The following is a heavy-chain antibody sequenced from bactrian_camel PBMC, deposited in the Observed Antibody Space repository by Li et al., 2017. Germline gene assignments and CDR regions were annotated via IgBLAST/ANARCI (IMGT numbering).Heavy chain of an antibody. Sequence: VQLVESGGRQVQPGGSLRLSCIASGFQFSDYPMSWVRQAPGKDLEWLAQIAYDGWVSRYNDPAKGRFTITRDDAKNTLYLQMNSLKSEDTALYYCATTMIGLYYNDYVIPFASWGQGTQVTVS. CDR3: ATTMIGLYYNDYVIPFAS. D-gene: IGHD4*01. CDR1: GFQFSDYP. CDR2: IAYDGWVS. J-gene: IGHJ6*01. V-gene: IGHV3S42*01.